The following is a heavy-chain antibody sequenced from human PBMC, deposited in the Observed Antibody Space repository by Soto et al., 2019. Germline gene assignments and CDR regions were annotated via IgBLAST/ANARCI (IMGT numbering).Heavy chain of an antibody. CDR3: ARRRAARPSYSGKFDP. Sequence: QVQLVQSGAEVKKPGASVKVSCKASGYTFTSYDINWVRQATGQGLEWMGWMNPNSGNTGYAQQFQGRVTMTRNTSISTAYMELSSMRSEDAAVYYCARRRAARPSYSGKFDPWGQGTLVTVAS. V-gene: IGHV1-8*01. J-gene: IGHJ5*02. CDR1: GYTFTSYD. CDR2: MNPNSGNT. D-gene: IGHD6-6*01.